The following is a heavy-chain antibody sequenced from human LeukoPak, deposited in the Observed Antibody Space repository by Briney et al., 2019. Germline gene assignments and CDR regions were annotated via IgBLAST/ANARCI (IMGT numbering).Heavy chain of an antibody. J-gene: IGHJ4*02. V-gene: IGHV4-31*03. D-gene: IGHD3-22*01. CDR2: IYYSGST. CDR1: GDSINSGGYF. Sequence: SQTLSLTCTVSGDSINSGGYFWSWIRQHPGKGLEWIGYIYYSGSTYYNPSLKSRVTISVDTSKNQFSLKLSSVTAADTAVYYCTRDGPRSSGYPDNWGQGTLVTVSS. CDR3: TRDGPRSSGYPDN.